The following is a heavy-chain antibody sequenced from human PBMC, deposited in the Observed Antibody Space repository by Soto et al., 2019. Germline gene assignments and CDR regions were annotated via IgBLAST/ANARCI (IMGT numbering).Heavy chain of an antibody. Sequence: PSETLSLTCAVYGGSFSRYYWSWIRQPPGKGLEWIGEINHSGSTNYNPSLKSRVTISVDTSKNQFSLKLSSVTAADTAVYYCARGRFSGAHYYYYYMDVWGKGTTVTVSS. CDR2: INHSGST. CDR3: ARGRFSGAHYYYYYMDV. J-gene: IGHJ6*03. D-gene: IGHD6-19*01. V-gene: IGHV4-34*01. CDR1: GGSFSRYY.